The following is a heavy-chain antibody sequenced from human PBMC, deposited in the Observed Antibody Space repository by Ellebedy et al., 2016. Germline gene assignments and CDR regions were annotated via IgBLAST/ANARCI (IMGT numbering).Heavy chain of an antibody. CDR1: GFTFSTYG. J-gene: IGHJ4*02. V-gene: IGHV3-23*01. Sequence: GESLKISXAASGFTFSTYGMHWVRQAPGKGLEWVSAISGSGGSTYYADSVKGRFTISRDNSKNTLYLQMNSLRAEDTAVYYCAERSLVDYWGQGTLVTVSS. CDR3: AERSLVDY. CDR2: ISGSGGST. D-gene: IGHD3-16*01.